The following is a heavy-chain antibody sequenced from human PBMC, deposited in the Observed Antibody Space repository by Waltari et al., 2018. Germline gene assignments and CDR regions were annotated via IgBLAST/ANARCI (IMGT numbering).Heavy chain of an antibody. CDR2: ICYSGST. D-gene: IGHD4-17*01. J-gene: IGHJ4*02. V-gene: IGHV4-39*07. Sequence: QLQLQESGPGLVKPSETLSLTCTVSGGSISSSSYYWGWIRQPPGKGLEWIGRICYSGSTYDNPSLKSRVTISGDTSKNQFALKLSSVTAADTAVYYCARRRDGDYNYWGQGTLVTVSS. CDR3: ARRRDGDYNY. CDR1: GGSISSSSYY.